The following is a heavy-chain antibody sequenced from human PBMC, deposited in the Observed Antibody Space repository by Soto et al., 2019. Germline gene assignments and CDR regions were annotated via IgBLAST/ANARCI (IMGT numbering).Heavy chain of an antibody. D-gene: IGHD1-7*01. J-gene: IGHJ4*02. CDR1: GDSIDRFY. CDR3: ARDWELPRFDS. CDR2: IYSAGLT. V-gene: IGHV4-4*07. Sequence: SETLSLTCHVSGDSIDRFYWSWIRQPAGKGLEWIGHIYSAGLTNYNPSLRSRVIMSVDSPKSQFSLKLTSVTAADTAVYFCARDWELPRFDSWGPGTLVTVSS.